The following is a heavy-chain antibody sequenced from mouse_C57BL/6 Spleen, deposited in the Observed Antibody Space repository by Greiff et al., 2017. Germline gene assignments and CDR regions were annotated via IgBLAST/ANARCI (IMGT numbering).Heavy chain of an antibody. J-gene: IGHJ4*01. V-gene: IGHV3-8*01. CDR1: GYSITSDY. CDR3: ARSTVTRAMDY. Sequence: EVKLMESGPGLAKPSQTLSLTCSVTGYSITSDYWNWIRKFPGNKLEYMGYISYSGSTYYNPSLKSRISITRDTSKIQYYLQLCSVTSEDTATYYCARSTVTRAMDYGGQGTSVTVSS. CDR2: ISYSGST. D-gene: IGHD4-1*02.